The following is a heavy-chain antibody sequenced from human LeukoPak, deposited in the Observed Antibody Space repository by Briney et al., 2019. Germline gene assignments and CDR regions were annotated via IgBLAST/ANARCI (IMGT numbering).Heavy chain of an antibody. CDR1: GFTFSSYG. D-gene: IGHD1-7*01. Sequence: GRSLRLSCAASGFTFSSYGMHWVRQAPGKGLEWVAVIWYDGSNKYYADSVKGRFTISRDNSKNTLYLQMNSLRAEDTAVYYCARDSSWNYVADYWAREPWSPSPQ. V-gene: IGHV3-33*01. CDR2: IWYDGSNK. CDR3: ARDSSWNYVADY. J-gene: IGHJ4*02.